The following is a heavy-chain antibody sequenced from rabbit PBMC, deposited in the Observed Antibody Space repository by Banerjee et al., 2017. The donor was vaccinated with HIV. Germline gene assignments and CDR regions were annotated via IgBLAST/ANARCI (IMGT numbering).Heavy chain of an antibody. CDR3: ARAYADNSGTYLTYFNL. D-gene: IGHD1-1*01. V-gene: IGHV1S45*01. J-gene: IGHJ4*01. CDR2: IYTSSGST. CDR1: GFSFSSYYY. Sequence: QEQLVESGGGLVQPEGSLTLTCTASGFSFSSYYYMCWVRQAPGKGLELIACIYTSSGSTWYASWVNGRFTISKTSSTTVDLKMTSLTAADTATYFCARAYADNSGTYLTYFNLWGPGTLVTVS.